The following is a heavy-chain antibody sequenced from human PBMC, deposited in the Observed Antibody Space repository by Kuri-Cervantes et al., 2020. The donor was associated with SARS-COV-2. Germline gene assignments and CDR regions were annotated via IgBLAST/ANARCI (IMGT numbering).Heavy chain of an antibody. D-gene: IGHD4-11*01. V-gene: IGHV4-59*12. CDR1: GGSISSYY. Sequence: GSLRLSCTVSGGSISSYYWSWIRQPPGKGLEWIGYIYYSGSTNYNPSLKSRVTISVDTSKNQFSLKLSSVTAADTAVYYCARRLPYYFDYWGQGTLVTVSS. J-gene: IGHJ4*02. CDR2: IYYSGST. CDR3: ARRLPYYFDY.